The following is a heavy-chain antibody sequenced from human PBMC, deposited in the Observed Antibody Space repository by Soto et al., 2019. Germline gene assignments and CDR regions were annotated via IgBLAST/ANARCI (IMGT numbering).Heavy chain of an antibody. J-gene: IGHJ3*02. D-gene: IGHD3-16*01. CDR2: LIHGGST. Sequence: SETLSLTCAIYGASLGGFHWTWLRQAPGKGLEWIGELIHGGSTNYNPSLKGRVSFSLDTSKNQFSLHLMSVTAADTAVYYCARSPLGYDYVRQTWREVGDSFDIWGRGTLVTVS. V-gene: IGHV4-34*12. CDR3: ARSPLGYDYVRQTWREVGDSFDI. CDR1: GASLGGFH.